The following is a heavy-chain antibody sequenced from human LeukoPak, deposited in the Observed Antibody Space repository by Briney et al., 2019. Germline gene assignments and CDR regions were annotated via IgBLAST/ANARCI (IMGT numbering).Heavy chain of an antibody. Sequence: GGSLTLSCAASGFDLRRNGMDWVRQAPGKGLEWVGRIRNKANSYTTEYAASVKGRFIISRDDSKNSLYLRMNSLKTEDTGVYYCARVGVVGATGYFDNWGQGTLVTVSS. CDR3: ARVGVVGATGYFDN. CDR1: GFDLRRNG. V-gene: IGHV3-72*01. CDR2: IRNKANSYTT. J-gene: IGHJ4*02. D-gene: IGHD1-26*01.